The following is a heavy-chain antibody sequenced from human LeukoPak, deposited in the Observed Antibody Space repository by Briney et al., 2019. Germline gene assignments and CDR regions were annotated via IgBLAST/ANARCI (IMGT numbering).Heavy chain of an antibody. CDR1: GGSISSYY. J-gene: IGHJ4*02. D-gene: IGHD3/OR15-3a*01. CDR2: IYYTGST. V-gene: IGHV4-59*01. CDR3: ARYEEFSTGYSASSPRHYFDH. Sequence: PSETLSLTCTVSGGSISSYYWSWIRQRPGKGLECIGRIYYTGSTYYKPSLESRVTISVDTAKNQISLKLSSVTAADTAVYYCARYEEFSTGYSASSPRHYFDHWGQGTLVTVSS.